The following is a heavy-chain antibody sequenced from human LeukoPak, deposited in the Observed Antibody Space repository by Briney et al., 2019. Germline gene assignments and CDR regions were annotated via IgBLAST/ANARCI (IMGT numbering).Heavy chain of an antibody. J-gene: IGHJ4*02. CDR3: ARAAVTGYDY. V-gene: IGHV3-48*01. Sequence: TGGSLRLSCVASGFTFSTYSMNWVRQAPGEGLEWVSYISSSSSTIYYADSVKGRFTISRDNAKNSLYLQMNSLRGEDTAVYYCARAAVTGYDYWGQGTLVTVSS. D-gene: IGHD6-19*01. CDR1: GFTFSTYS. CDR2: ISSSSSTI.